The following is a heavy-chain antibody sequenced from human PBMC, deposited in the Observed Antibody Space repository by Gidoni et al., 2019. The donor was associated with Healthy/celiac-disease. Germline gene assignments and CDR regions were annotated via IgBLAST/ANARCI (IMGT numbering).Heavy chain of an antibody. J-gene: IGHJ5*02. V-gene: IGHV1-69*06. CDR3: ARDGTIGEGSWFDP. D-gene: IGHD3-16*01. CDR2: IIPILGTA. Sequence: QAQLVQSGAEVKKPGSSVKVSCKASGGTFSSYAISWVRQAPGQGLEWMGGIIPILGTANYAQKFQGRVTITADKSTSTAYMELSSLRSEDTAVYYCARDGTIGEGSWFDPWGQGTLVTVSS. CDR1: GGTFSSYA.